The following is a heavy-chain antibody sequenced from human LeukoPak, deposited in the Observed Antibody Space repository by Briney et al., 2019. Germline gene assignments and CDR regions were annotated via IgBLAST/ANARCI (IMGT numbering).Heavy chain of an antibody. V-gene: IGHV4-31*03. CDR1: GGSISSGGYY. D-gene: IGHD2-15*01. CDR3: ARGNEARYRSGGSCWWFDP. J-gene: IGHJ5*02. Sequence: SETLSLTCTVSGGSISSGGYYWSWIRQHPGKGLEWIGYIYYSGSTYYNPSLKGRVTISVDTSKNQFSLKLSSVTAADTAVYYCARGNEARYRSGGSCWWFDPWGQGTLVTVSS. CDR2: IYYSGST.